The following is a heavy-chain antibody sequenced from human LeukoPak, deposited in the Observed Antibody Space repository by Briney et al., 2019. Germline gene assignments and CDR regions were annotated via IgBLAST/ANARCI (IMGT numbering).Heavy chain of an antibody. CDR3: AIGRRGGWHLGAFDI. D-gene: IGHD6-19*01. Sequence: SETLSLTCAVYGGSFSGYYWSWIRQPPGKGLEWIGEINHSGSTNYNPSLKSRVTISVDTSKNQFSLKLSSVTAADTAVYYCAIGRRGGWHLGAFDIWGQGTMVTVSS. CDR2: INHSGST. J-gene: IGHJ3*02. V-gene: IGHV4-34*01. CDR1: GGSFSGYY.